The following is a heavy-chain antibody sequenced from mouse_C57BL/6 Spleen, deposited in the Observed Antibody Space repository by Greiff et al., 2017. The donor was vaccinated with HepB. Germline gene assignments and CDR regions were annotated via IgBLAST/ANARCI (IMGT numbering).Heavy chain of an antibody. Sequence: VQLKESGPELVKPGASVKISCKASGYSFTGYYMNWVKQSPEKSLEWIGEINPSTGGTTYNQKFKAKATLTVDKSSSTAYMQLKSLTSEDSAVYYCAAYYYGSSYPLDYWGQGTTLTVSS. D-gene: IGHD1-1*01. J-gene: IGHJ2*01. V-gene: IGHV1-42*01. CDR1: GYSFTGYY. CDR3: AAYYYGSSYPLDY. CDR2: INPSTGGT.